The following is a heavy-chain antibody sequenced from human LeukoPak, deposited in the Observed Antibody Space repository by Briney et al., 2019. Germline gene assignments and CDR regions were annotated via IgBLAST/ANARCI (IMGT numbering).Heavy chain of an antibody. V-gene: IGHV4-59*08. D-gene: IGHD7-27*01. CDR3: ARHDPGWFDT. CDR2: IHYSGST. Sequence: TSETLSLTCTVSGGSISSSYWSWIRQPPGKGLGWIGYIHYSGSTNYNPSLKSRATISVDTSKAHFSLKLSSATAADTAVYYCARHDPGWFDTWGQGTLVTVSS. J-gene: IGHJ5*02. CDR1: GGSISSSY.